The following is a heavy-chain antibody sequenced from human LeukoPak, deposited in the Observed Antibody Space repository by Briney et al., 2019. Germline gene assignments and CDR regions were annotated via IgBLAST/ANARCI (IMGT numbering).Heavy chain of an antibody. CDR3: AREVRVSGYVIDC. J-gene: IGHJ4*02. V-gene: IGHV3-74*03. D-gene: IGHD5-12*01. CDR2: INCDGSSI. Sequence: PGGSLTLSCAASGFTFSSYWMHWVRQAPGKGLVWVSRINCDGSSISYADSVKGRFTISTDNAKTTLYLQMYRLRVEDTAVYYCAREVRVSGYVIDCWGQGTLVTVSS. CDR1: GFTFSSYW.